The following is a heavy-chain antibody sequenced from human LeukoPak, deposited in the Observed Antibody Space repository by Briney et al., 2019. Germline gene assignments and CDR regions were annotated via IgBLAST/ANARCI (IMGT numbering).Heavy chain of an antibody. CDR1: GFTFSSYG. V-gene: IGHV3-23*01. J-gene: IGHJ4*02. CDR3: AKDQWLVHIFDY. Sequence: SGGSLRLSCAASGFTFSSYGMSWVRQAPGKGLEWVAAISGSGGSTYYADSVKGRFTISGGNSKNTLYLQMNSLRAEDTAVYYCAKDQWLVHIFDYWGQGTLVTVSS. D-gene: IGHD6-19*01. CDR2: ISGSGGST.